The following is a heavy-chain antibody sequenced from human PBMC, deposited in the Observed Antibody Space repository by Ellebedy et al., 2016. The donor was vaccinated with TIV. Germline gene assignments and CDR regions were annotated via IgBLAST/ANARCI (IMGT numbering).Heavy chain of an antibody. Sequence: ESLKISCVDSGFTFSSHSLIWVRQAPGKGLEWVSFISSTSTYIHYADSVKGRFTSSRDNAKNSLYLQMNSVRAEDTAVYYCAREYDSAGRFDYWGPGTLVTVSS. CDR1: GFTFSSHS. CDR2: ISSTSTYI. CDR3: AREYDSAGRFDY. J-gene: IGHJ4*02. V-gene: IGHV3-21*01. D-gene: IGHD3-22*01.